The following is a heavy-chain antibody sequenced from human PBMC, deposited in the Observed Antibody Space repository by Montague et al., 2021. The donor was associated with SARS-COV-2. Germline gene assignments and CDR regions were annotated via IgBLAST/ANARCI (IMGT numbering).Heavy chain of an antibody. V-gene: IGHV4-61*10. Sequence: SETLSLTCTVSGGSISSGSYYWNWIRQPAGKGLEWIGEIYHSGSTNYNPSLKSRVTISIDKSKNQFSLKLSSVTAADTAVYYCAREFRTYGYGGQYWYFDLWGRGTLVTVSS. D-gene: IGHD3-10*01. CDR1: GGSISSGSYY. CDR2: IYHSGST. CDR3: AREFRTYGYGGQYWYFDL. J-gene: IGHJ2*01.